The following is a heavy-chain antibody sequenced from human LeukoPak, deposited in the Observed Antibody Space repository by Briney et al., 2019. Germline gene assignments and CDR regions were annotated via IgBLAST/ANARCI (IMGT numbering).Heavy chain of an antibody. D-gene: IGHD2-2*01. Sequence: SQTLSLTCAISGDSVSSNSVTWNWIRQPPSRGLEWLGRTYYRSTWYNDYAVSVRGRITVNPDTSKNQFSLHLNSVTPEDTAVYYCARRLTQYDCFDPWGQGILVTVSS. CDR2: TYYRSTWYN. CDR1: GDSVSSNSVT. CDR3: ARRLTQYDCFDP. V-gene: IGHV6-1*01. J-gene: IGHJ5*02.